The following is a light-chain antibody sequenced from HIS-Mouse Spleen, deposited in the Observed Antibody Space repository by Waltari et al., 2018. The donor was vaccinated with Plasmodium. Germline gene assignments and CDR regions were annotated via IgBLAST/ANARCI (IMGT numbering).Light chain of an antibody. CDR1: SSDVGGYNY. J-gene: IGLJ2*01. V-gene: IGLV2-8*01. CDR3: SSYAGSNNLV. Sequence: QSALTQPPSASGSPGQSVTISCTGTSSDVGGYNYVSWYQQHPGKVPKLMIYEVSKRPSGVPDRFSGSKSGNTASLTVSGLQAEDEADYDCSSYAGSNNLVFGGGTKLTVL. CDR2: EVS.